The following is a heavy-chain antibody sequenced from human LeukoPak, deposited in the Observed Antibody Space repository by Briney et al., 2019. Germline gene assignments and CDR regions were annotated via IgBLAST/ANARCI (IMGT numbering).Heavy chain of an antibody. CDR3: ARGMRITMVRGVIITARFDP. J-gene: IGHJ5*02. CDR2: ISSSSSYI. CDR1: GFTFSSYA. D-gene: IGHD3-10*01. V-gene: IGHV3-21*01. Sequence: GGSLRLSCAASGFTFSSYAMSWVRQAPGKGLEWVSSISSSSSYIYYADSVKGRFTISRDNAKNSLYLQMNSLRAEDTAVYYCARGMRITMVRGVIITARFDPWGQGTLVTVSS.